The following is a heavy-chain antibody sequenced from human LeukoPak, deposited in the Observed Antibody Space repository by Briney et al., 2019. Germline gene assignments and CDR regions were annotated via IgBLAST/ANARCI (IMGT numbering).Heavy chain of an antibody. CDR2: IWYDGSNK. CDR3: ARDSGSSWHDAFDI. CDR1: GFTFSSYG. Sequence: PGGSLRLSCAASGFTFSSYGMHWVRQAPGKGLEWVAVIWYDGSNKYYADSVKGRFTISRDNSKNTLYLQMNSLRAEDTAVYYCARDSGSSWHDAFDIWGQGTMVTVSS. J-gene: IGHJ3*02. D-gene: IGHD6-13*01. V-gene: IGHV3-33*01.